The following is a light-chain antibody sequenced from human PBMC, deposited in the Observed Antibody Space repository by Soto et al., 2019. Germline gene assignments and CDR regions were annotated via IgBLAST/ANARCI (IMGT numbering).Light chain of an antibody. V-gene: IGLV1-40*01. CDR3: ASWDDTLSGPV. CDR1: SSNIGAGYG. CDR2: NYV. Sequence: QSALTQPPSVSGAPGQRVTISCAGTSSNIGAGYGVHWYQQLPGRAPKLLIHNYVNRPSGVPDRFSGSKSGTSGTLAISGLRSEDEADYYCASWDDTLSGPVFGGGTKLTVL. J-gene: IGLJ2*01.